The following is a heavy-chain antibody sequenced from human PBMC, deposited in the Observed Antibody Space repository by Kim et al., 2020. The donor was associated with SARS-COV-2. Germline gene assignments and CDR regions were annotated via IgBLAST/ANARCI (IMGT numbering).Heavy chain of an antibody. D-gene: IGHD5-12*01. CDR3: ARLYSGYDLGY. J-gene: IGHJ4*01. CDR1: GFTFSSYW. Sequence: GGSLRLSCAASGFTFSSYWMSWVRQAPGKGLEWVANIKQDGSEKYYVDSVKGRFTMSRDNAKNSLYLQMNSLRAEDTAVYYCARLYSGYDLGYWGHGTLVTVSS. V-gene: IGHV3-7*01. CDR2: IKQDGSEK.